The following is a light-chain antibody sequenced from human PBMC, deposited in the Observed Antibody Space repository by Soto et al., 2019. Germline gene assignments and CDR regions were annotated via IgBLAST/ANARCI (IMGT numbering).Light chain of an antibody. CDR2: GAS. J-gene: IGKJ4*01. Sequence: EIVLTQSPGTLSLSPGERATLSCRASQSVSSSYLAWYQQKPGQAPRLLIYGASSRATGLPDRFSGSGSGSAFTFTISRLEPEDFAVYYCQQYGSSPRVTFGGGTKVEIK. CDR3: QQYGSSPRVT. CDR1: QSVSSSY. V-gene: IGKV3-20*01.